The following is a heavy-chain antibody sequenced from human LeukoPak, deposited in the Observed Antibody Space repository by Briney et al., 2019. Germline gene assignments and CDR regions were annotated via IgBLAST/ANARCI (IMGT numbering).Heavy chain of an antibody. CDR3: ARVMSIAAAGSNWFDP. CDR1: GYTFTSYD. Sequence: ASVKVSYKASGYTFTSYDINWVRQATGQGLEWMGWMNPNSGNTGYAQKFQGRVTMTRNTSISTAYMELSSLRSEDTAVYYCARVMSIAAAGSNWFDPWGQGTLVTVSS. CDR2: MNPNSGNT. V-gene: IGHV1-8*01. D-gene: IGHD6-13*01. J-gene: IGHJ5*02.